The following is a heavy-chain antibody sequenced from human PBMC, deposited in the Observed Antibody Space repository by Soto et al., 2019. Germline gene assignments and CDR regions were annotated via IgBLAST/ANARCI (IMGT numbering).Heavy chain of an antibody. Sequence: GGSLRLSCSASGFTFSSYGMHWVRQAPGKGLEWVAVIWYDGSNKYYADSVKGRFTISRDNSKNTLYLQMNSLRAEDTAVYYCARSLPRWLQLGDAFDIWGQGTMVTVSS. CDR3: ARSLPRWLQLGDAFDI. D-gene: IGHD5-12*01. J-gene: IGHJ3*02. CDR2: IWYDGSNK. V-gene: IGHV3-33*01. CDR1: GFTFSSYG.